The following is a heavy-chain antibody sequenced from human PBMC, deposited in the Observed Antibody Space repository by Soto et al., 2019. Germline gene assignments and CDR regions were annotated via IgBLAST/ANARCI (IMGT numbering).Heavy chain of an antibody. CDR1: GFTFSSYA. D-gene: IGHD2-8*01. CDR2: ISGSGGST. V-gene: IGHV3-23*01. J-gene: IGHJ4*02. Sequence: GGSLRLSCAASGFTFSSYAMSWVRQAPGKGLEWVSAISGSGGSTYYADSVKGRFTISRDNSKNTLYLQMNSLRAEDTAVYYCAKETPIGYCTNGVCYITSWGQGTLVTVSS. CDR3: AKETPIGYCTNGVCYITS.